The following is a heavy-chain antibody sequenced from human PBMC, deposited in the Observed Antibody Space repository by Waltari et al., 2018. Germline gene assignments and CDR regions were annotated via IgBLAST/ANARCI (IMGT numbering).Heavy chain of an antibody. J-gene: IGHJ4*02. D-gene: IGHD2-15*01. Sequence: EVQLVESGGGLVKPGGSLRLSCADSGFTFSSYSMNWVRQAPGKGLEWVSSISSSSSYIYYAVSVKGRFTISIDNAKNSLYLQMNSLRAEDTAVYYCARVRGLPGYYFDYWGQGTLVTVSS. CDR2: ISSSSSYI. V-gene: IGHV3-21*01. CDR1: GFTFSSYS. CDR3: ARVRGLPGYYFDY.